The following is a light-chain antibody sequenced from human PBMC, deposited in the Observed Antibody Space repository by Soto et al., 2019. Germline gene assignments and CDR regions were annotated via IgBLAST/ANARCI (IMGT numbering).Light chain of an antibody. V-gene: IGKV3-20*01. CDR3: PQYGGSQFT. CDR1: QSVTTR. CDR2: GAS. Sequence: IVLTQSPGTLSLSPGERVTLSCRASQSVTTRLAWYQHKPGQAPTLLMSGASNRASGVPVRFSGSGSGTDFTLTITRLEPEDFVLYYSPQYGGSQFTFVLGSRSEI. J-gene: IGKJ5*01.